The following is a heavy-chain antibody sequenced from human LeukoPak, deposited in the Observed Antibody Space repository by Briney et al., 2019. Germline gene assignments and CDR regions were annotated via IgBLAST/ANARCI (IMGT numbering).Heavy chain of an antibody. CDR1: GFTFSSYA. Sequence: PGGSLRLSCAASGFTFSSYAMNWVRQAPGKGLEWVSVISGSGGSTYHADSVKGRFTISRDTSKNTLYLQMNTLRAKDTAVYYCAKGPKMYYYDSSGYHFDYWGQGSLVTVSS. V-gene: IGHV3-23*01. CDR2: ISGSGGST. CDR3: AKGPKMYYYDSSGYHFDY. J-gene: IGHJ4*02. D-gene: IGHD3-22*01.